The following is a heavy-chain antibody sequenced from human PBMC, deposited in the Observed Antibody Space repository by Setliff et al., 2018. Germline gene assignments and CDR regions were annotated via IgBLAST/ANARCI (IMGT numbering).Heavy chain of an antibody. Sequence: SVKVSCKASGGTFSSHGIYWVRQAPGQGLEWMGGIIPIFRTTNYAQKFQGRVTMTTDTSTSTAYMELRSLRSDDTAVYYCARDLDYQYYYDSSGRDAFDIWGQGTMVTVSS. D-gene: IGHD3-22*01. V-gene: IGHV1-69*05. CDR2: IIPIFRTT. CDR1: GGTFSSHG. CDR3: ARDLDYQYYYDSSGRDAFDI. J-gene: IGHJ3*02.